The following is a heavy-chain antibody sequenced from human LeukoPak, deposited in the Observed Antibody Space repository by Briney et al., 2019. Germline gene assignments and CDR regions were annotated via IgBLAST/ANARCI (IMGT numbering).Heavy chain of an antibody. CDR2: INHSGST. Sequence: SETLSLTCAVYGGSFSGYYWSWIRQPPGKGLEWIGEINHSGSTNYNPSLKSRVTISVDTSKNQFSLKLSSVTAADTAVYYCARADVVVTPRSFDYWGQGTLVTVSS. J-gene: IGHJ4*02. CDR1: GGSFSGYY. CDR3: ARADVVVTPRSFDY. V-gene: IGHV4-34*01. D-gene: IGHD2-2*01.